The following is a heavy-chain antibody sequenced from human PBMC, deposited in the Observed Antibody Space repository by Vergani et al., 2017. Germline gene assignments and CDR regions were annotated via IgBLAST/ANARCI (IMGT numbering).Heavy chain of an antibody. V-gene: IGHV4-59*02. Sequence: QVKLQESGPGLVKPSETLSLTCTVSGASVNSYYWSWIRQPPGKGLEWMGYVSFRGDTLYDPSVKGRMTISLNTSSNQFSLYLTSVTAADTAVYYCASDTHSGQRADRWGQGLLVSVSS. D-gene: IGHD6-19*01. CDR2: VSFRGDT. CDR3: ASDTHSGQRADR. J-gene: IGHJ5*02. CDR1: GASVNSYY.